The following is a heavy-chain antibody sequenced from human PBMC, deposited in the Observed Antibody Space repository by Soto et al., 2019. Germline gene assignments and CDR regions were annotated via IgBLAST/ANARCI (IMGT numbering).Heavy chain of an antibody. CDR2: INHSGST. Sequence: SETLSLTCAVYGGSFSGYYWSWIRQPPGKGLEWIGEINHSGSTNYNPSLKSRVTISVDTSKSQFSLKLSSVTAADTAVYYCATEAVAGTLYYYYGMDVWGQGTTVTVSS. V-gene: IGHV4-34*01. CDR1: GGSFSGYY. J-gene: IGHJ6*02. D-gene: IGHD6-19*01. CDR3: ATEAVAGTLYYYYGMDV.